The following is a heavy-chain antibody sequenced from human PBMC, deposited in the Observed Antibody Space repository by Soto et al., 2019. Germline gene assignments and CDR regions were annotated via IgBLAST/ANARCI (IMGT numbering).Heavy chain of an antibody. V-gene: IGHV6-1*01. J-gene: IGHJ3*02. CDR2: TYYRSKWYN. CDR1: GDSVSSNSAA. D-gene: IGHD5-12*01. CDR3: ASKRGYSGYDWDDACDI. Sequence: SQTLSLTCAISGDSVSSNSAAWNWIRQSPSRGLEWLGRTYYRSKWYNDYAVSVKSRITINPDTSKNQFSLQLNSVTPEDTAVYYCASKRGYSGYDWDDACDIWGQGTMVTVSS.